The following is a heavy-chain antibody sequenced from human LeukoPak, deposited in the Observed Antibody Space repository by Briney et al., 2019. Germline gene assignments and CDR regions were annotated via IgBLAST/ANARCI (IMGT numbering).Heavy chain of an antibody. V-gene: IGHV3-53*01. D-gene: IGHD3-10*01. CDR3: XXXXXXXXXELFLSYYYMDV. J-gene: IGHJ6*03. CDR2: IYSGGIT. Sequence: PGGSLRLSCAASGFTVSSNYMSWVRQAPGKGLEWVSVIYSGGITYYADSVKGRFTISRDNSKNTLYLQMNSLRAEDTAVYYCXXXXXXXXXELFLSYYYMDVWGKGTTVTISS. CDR1: GFTVSSNY.